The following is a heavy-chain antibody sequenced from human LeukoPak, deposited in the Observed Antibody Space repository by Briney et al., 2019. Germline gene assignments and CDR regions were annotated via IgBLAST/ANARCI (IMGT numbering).Heavy chain of an antibody. J-gene: IGHJ4*02. CDR2: IYNNGRS. CDR1: SGPFSSYH. Sequence: SETLSLTCTVSSGPFSSYHWTWLRQPPGKGLQCIVYIYNNGRSNYNPSLTSRVTISIDTSKNQYSLNLSSVTAADTAVYYCARGSWGGSVAYWGQGTLVTVSS. D-gene: IGHD3-16*01. V-gene: IGHV4-59*01. CDR3: ARGSWGGSVAY.